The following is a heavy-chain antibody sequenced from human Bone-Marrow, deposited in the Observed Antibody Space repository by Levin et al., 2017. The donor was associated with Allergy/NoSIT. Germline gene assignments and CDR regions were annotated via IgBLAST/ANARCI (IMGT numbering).Heavy chain of an antibody. J-gene: IGHJ4*02. V-gene: IGHV3-64*01. CDR3: ARDGGSSSKGPAYYFDY. CDR2: ISSNGGST. Sequence: HPGGSLRLSCAASGFTFSSYAMHWVRQAPGKGLEYVSAISSNGGSTYYANSVKGRFTISRDNSKNTLYLQMGSLRAEDMAVYYCARDGGSSSKGPAYYFDYWGQGTLVTVSS. D-gene: IGHD6-6*01. CDR1: GFTFSSYA.